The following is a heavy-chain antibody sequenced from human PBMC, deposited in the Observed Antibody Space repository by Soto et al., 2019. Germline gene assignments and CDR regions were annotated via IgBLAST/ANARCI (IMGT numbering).Heavy chain of an antibody. CDR2: IYYSGST. D-gene: IGHD3-16*01. CDR1: GGSVSSSSYY. Sequence: PSETLSLTCTVSGGSVSSSSYYWSWIRQPPGKGLEWIGYIYYSGSTNYNPSLKSRVTISVDTSKNQFSLKLSSVTAADTAVYYCAGGGRYYYYFDYWGQGTLVTVSS. CDR3: AGGGRYYYYFDY. V-gene: IGHV4-61*01. J-gene: IGHJ4*02.